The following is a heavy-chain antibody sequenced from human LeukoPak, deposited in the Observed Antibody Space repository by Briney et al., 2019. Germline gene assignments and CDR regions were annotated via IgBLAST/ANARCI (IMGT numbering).Heavy chain of an antibody. Sequence: PGGSLRLSCAASGFTFSSYAMHWVRQAPGKGLEWVAVISYDGSNKYYADSVKGRFTISRDNSKNTLYLQMNSLRAEDTAVYYCAKDLYGSSGYVGYYYGMDVWGQGTTVTVS. CDR3: AKDLYGSSGYVGYYYGMDV. CDR2: ISYDGSNK. J-gene: IGHJ6*02. CDR1: GFTFSSYA. V-gene: IGHV3-30-3*01. D-gene: IGHD3-22*01.